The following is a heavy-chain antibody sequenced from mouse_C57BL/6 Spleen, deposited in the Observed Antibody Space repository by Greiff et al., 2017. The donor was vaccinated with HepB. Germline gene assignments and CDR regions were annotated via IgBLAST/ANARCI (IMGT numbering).Heavy chain of an antibody. J-gene: IGHJ3*01. CDR2: IYPGSGNT. D-gene: IGHD1-1*01. V-gene: IGHV1-76*01. CDR3: ARSDGSSYEAWFAY. Sequence: QVQLQQSGAELVRPGASVKLSCKASGYTFTDYYINWVKQRPGQGLEWIARIYPGSGNTYYNEKFKGKATLTAEKSSSTAYMQLSSLTSEDSAVYFCARSDGSSYEAWFAYWGQGTLVTVSA. CDR1: GYTFTDYY.